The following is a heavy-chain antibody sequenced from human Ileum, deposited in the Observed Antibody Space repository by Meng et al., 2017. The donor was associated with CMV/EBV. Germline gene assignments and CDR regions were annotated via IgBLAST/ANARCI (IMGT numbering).Heavy chain of an antibody. CDR1: GASGSSGSYY. J-gene: IGHJ4*02. Sequence: GASGSSGSYYWSWIRQPPGKGLEWIGYIYYSGSTNYNPSLKSRVTISVDTSKNQFSLKLSSVTAADTAVYYCARDSRGSGSYFSSYWDQGTLVTVSS. CDR3: ARDSRGSGSYFSSY. CDR2: IYYSGST. D-gene: IGHD3-10*01. V-gene: IGHV4-61*01.